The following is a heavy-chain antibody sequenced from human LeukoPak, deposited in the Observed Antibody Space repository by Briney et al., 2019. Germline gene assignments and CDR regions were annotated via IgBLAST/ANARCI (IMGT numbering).Heavy chain of an antibody. Sequence: GGSLRLSCAASGFTFSSYWMDWVRRAPGKGLVWVSRINTDGRSTTYADSVKGRFTISRDNAKNTLWLQMNSLRAEDTAVYYCARGRSHDWYFDLWGRGTLVTVSS. D-gene: IGHD3-3*01. J-gene: IGHJ2*01. CDR2: INTDGRST. V-gene: IGHV3-74*01. CDR3: ARGRSHDWYFDL. CDR1: GFTFSSYW.